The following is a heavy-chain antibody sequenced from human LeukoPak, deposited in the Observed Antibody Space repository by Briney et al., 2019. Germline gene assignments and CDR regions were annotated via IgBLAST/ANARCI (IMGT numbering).Heavy chain of an antibody. CDR1: GYTFTSYG. CDR3: ARGYDILTTDGFDP. J-gene: IGHJ5*02. Sequence: ASVKVSCKASGYTFTSYGIRWVRQAPGQGREGMGWISAYNGNTNYAQKLQGRVTMTTDTSTSTAYMELRSLRSDDTAVYYCARGYDILTTDGFDPWGQGTLVTVSS. D-gene: IGHD3-9*01. CDR2: ISAYNGNT. V-gene: IGHV1-18*01.